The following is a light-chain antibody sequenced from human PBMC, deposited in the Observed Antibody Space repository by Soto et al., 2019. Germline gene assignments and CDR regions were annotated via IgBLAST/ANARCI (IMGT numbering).Light chain of an antibody. J-gene: IGKJ1*01. CDR2: AAS. V-gene: IGKV1-27*01. Sequence: DNQMTQSPSSLSASVGDRVTITCRASQGISNYLVWYQQKPGKVPRLLIHAASTLQSGVPSRFSGSGSGTAFTLTITSLQPEDVATYYCQKYNSAPWTFGQGTKVEIK. CDR3: QKYNSAPWT. CDR1: QGISNY.